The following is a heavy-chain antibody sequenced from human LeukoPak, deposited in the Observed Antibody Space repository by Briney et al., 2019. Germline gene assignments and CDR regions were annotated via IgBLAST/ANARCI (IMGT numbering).Heavy chain of an antibody. CDR1: GYTFTTHD. CDR3: ASPRGYKRPSIYWIFDY. CDR2: IIPIFGTA. J-gene: IGHJ4*02. V-gene: IGHV1-69*05. D-gene: IGHD5-24*01. Sequence: ASVKVSCKASGYTFTTHDLTWVRQAPGQGLEWMGGIIPIFGTANYAQKFQGRVTITTDESTSTAYMELSSLRSEDTAVYYCASPRGYKRPSIYWIFDYWGQGTLVTVSS.